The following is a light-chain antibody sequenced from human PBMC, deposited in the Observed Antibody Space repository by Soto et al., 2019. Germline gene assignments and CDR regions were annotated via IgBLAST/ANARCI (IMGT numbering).Light chain of an antibody. J-gene: IGKJ1*01. Sequence: DVVMTQSPLSLPVTLGQPASISCRSTQSLVHSNGNTYLIWFNQRPGQSPRRLIYKGSIRDSGVPDRFSGSGSGTEFKLKIRRVEADDVGVYYCMQGTHWPRTFGQGTKVEIK. CDR2: KGS. V-gene: IGKV2-30*02. CDR3: MQGTHWPRT. CDR1: QSLVHSNGNTY.